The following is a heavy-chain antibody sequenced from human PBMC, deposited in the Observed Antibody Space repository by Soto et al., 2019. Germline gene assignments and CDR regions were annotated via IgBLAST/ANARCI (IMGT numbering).Heavy chain of an antibody. CDR3: AKGAGIAARPSGFDY. CDR2: ISWNSGSI. Sequence: EVQLVESGGGLVQPGRSLRLSCAASGFTFDDYAMHWVRQAPGKGLEWVSGISWNSGSIGYADSVKGRFTISRDNAKNSLYLQMNSLRAEDTALYYCAKGAGIAARPSGFDYWGQGTLVTVSS. V-gene: IGHV3-9*01. CDR1: GFTFDDYA. D-gene: IGHD6-6*01. J-gene: IGHJ4*02.